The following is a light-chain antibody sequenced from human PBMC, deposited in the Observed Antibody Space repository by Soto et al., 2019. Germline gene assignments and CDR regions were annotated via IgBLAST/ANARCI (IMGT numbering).Light chain of an antibody. J-gene: IGKJ4*01. CDR3: QQYDSYPLS. Sequence: DIKVTKSPSTLSASVGDRVTFICRASQSISSWLTWYQQKPGKAPKILIYKASTLESGDPSRISGGGSGREFTLTISSLQPDDFATYYCQQYDSYPLSFCGGTKGDIK. V-gene: IGKV1-5*03. CDR2: KAS. CDR1: QSISSW.